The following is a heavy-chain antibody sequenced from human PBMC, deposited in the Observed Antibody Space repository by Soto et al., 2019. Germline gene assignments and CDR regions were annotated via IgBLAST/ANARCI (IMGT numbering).Heavy chain of an antibody. D-gene: IGHD2-21*02. CDR3: AREIGGTAPDF. CDR1: GFIFTDYQ. CDR2: TPD. J-gene: IGHJ4*02. Sequence: GGSLRFSCVASGFIFTDYQMHWVRQAPGKGLEWVGTPDHCAEFVEGRFTISRDNSKNTLYLQMTNLRPEDTAVYFCAREIGGTAPDFWGQGTMVTVSS. V-gene: IGHV3-30-3*01.